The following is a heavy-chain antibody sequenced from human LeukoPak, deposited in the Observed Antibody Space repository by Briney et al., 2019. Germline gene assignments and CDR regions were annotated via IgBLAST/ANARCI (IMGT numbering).Heavy chain of an antibody. CDR3: ARHQIVVVPGGFDP. V-gene: IGHV4-39*01. D-gene: IGHD2-2*01. CDR1: GGSISSSYY. CDR2: IYYSGST. Sequence: PSETLSLTCTVCGGSISSSYYWGWIRQPPGKGLEWIGSIYYSGSTYYNPSLKSRVTISVDTSKNQFSLKLSSVTAADTAVYYCARHQIVVVPGGFDPWGQGTLVTVSS. J-gene: IGHJ5*02.